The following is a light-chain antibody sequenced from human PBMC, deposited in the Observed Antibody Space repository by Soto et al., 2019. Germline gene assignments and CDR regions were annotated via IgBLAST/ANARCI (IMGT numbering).Light chain of an antibody. CDR3: QQYGSVPLT. CDR1: QSVSTNY. Sequence: EIMLTQSPGTLSLSPGERATLSCRASQSVSTNYLAWYQQKPGQAPRLLIYGASSRATGIPDRFSGSGSGADFTLTISRLEPGDFAVYFCQQYGSVPLTFGGGTKVEIK. J-gene: IGKJ4*01. V-gene: IGKV3-20*01. CDR2: GAS.